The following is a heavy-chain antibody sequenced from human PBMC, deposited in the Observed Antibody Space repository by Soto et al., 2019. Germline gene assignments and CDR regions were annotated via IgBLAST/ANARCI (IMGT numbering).Heavy chain of an antibody. CDR1: GGSISSGDDF. V-gene: IGHV4-30-4*01. CDR3: ARDGAKWKVDYYYGMDV. D-gene: IGHD1-20*01. J-gene: IGHJ6*02. CDR2: FYYSGST. Sequence: QVQLQESGPGLVKPSQTLSLTCTVSGGSISSGDDFWTWIRQPPGKGLEWIGYFYYSGSTYYNPSLKSRLTMSVDTSKNQFSLKLSAVTAADTAVYYCARDGAKWKVDYYYGMDVWGQGTAVTVSS.